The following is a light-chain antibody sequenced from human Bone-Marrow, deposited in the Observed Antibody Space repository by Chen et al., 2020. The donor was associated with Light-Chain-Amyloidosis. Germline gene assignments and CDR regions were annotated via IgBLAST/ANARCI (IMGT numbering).Light chain of an antibody. CDR2: HKSDSDK. V-gene: IGLV5-37*01. Sequence: PVLPQPPSSSASPGDSARLTCTLSSVINVGTSYIDWYQQKTGSPPRYLLSHKSDSDKCQGSGVPRRFSGSKAASANTAILFITGLQSEDEAHYSCMIWPSNGHAVLGGGTQLTVL. J-gene: IGLJ7*01. CDR3: MIWPSNGHAV. CDR1: SVINVGTSY.